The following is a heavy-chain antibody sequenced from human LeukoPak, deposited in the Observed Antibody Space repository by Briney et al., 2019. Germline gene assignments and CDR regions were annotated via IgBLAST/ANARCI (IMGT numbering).Heavy chain of an antibody. Sequence: GGSLRLSCAASGFTFSSYSMNWVRQAPGKGLEWVSSISSSSSYKYYADSVKGRFTISRDNAKNSLYLQMNSLRAEDTAVYYCAREDGFDYWGQGTLVTVSS. V-gene: IGHV3-21*01. CDR2: ISSSSSYK. CDR1: GFTFSSYS. J-gene: IGHJ4*02. CDR3: AREDGFDY.